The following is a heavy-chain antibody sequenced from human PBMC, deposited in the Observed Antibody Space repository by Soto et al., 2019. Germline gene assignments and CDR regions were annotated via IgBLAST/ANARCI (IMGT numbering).Heavy chain of an antibody. CDR3: ARKVAGTFYYMDV. V-gene: IGHV3-23*01. D-gene: IGHD6-19*01. Sequence: PGGSLRLSCAASGFTFSSYAMSWVRQAPGKGLEWVSAISGSGGSTYYADSVKGRFTISRDNSKNTLYLQMNSLRAEDTAVYYCARKVAGTFYYMDVWGKGTTVTVSS. CDR1: GFTFSSYA. J-gene: IGHJ6*03. CDR2: ISGSGGST.